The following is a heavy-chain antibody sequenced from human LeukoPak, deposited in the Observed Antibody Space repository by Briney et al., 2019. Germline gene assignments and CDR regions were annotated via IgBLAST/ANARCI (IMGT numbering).Heavy chain of an antibody. V-gene: IGHV3-30-3*01. CDR1: GFTFSSYA. J-gene: IGHJ4*02. Sequence: GRSLRLSCAATGFTFSSYAMHWVRQAPGKGLEWVAVISYDGSNKYYADSVKGRFTISRDNSKNTLYLQMNSLRAEDTAVYYCARDAGPRYFDYWGQGTLVTVSS. CDR3: ARDAGPRYFDY. CDR2: ISYDGSNK.